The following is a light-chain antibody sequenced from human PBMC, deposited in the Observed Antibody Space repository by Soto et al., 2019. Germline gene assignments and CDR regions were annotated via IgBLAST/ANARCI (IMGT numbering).Light chain of an antibody. J-gene: IGLJ2*01. CDR2: GNS. CDR1: SSNIGAGYD. CDR3: QSYDSSLSGYVV. Sequence: QSVLTQPPSVSGAPGQRVTMSGTGSSSNIGAGYDVHWYQQLPGTAPKLLIYGNSNRPSGVPDRFSGSKSGTSASLAITGLQAEDEADYYCQSYDSSLSGYVVFGGGTKLTVL. V-gene: IGLV1-40*01.